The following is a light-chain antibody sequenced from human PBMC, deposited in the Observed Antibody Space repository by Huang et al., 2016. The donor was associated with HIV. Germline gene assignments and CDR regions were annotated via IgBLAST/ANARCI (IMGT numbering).Light chain of an antibody. CDR2: GAS. V-gene: IGKV3-15*01. J-gene: IGKJ2*01. CDR1: QSVSGD. Sequence: EIVMPQSPATLCVSPEERATISCRASQSVSGDLAWYQQKPGQAPRLLIYGASARATGIPARFSGSGSGTVFTLTISSLQSEDFAIYYCQQYNNWPPYTFGPGTKLEIK. CDR3: QQYNNWPPYT.